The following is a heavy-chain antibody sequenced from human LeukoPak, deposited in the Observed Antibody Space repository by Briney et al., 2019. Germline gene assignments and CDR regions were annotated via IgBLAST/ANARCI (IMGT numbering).Heavy chain of an antibody. CDR2: ISSSSSYI. Sequence: GGSLRLSCAASGFTFSSYSMNWVRQATGKGLEWVSSISSSSSYIYYADSVKGRFTISRDNAKNSLYLQMNSLRAEDTAVYYCARAVKKPPGYCSSTSCYGPYYYYGMDVWGKGTTVTVSS. J-gene: IGHJ6*04. CDR3: ARAVKKPPGYCSSTSCYGPYYYYGMDV. V-gene: IGHV3-21*01. CDR1: GFTFSSYS. D-gene: IGHD2-2*03.